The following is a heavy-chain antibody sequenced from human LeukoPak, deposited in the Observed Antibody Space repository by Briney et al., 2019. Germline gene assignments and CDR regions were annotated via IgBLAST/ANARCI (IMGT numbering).Heavy chain of an antibody. J-gene: IGHJ3*02. D-gene: IGHD1-1*01. CDR2: IWYDRNNK. CDR3: VKDQAGTTGNAFDI. V-gene: IGHV3-30*02. Sequence: GGSLRLSCAASGFTFSSYDMHWVRQAPGKGLEWVAVIWYDRNNKYYADSVKGRFTISRDNSKNTMYLQMNSLRGEDTAVYYCVKDQAGTTGNAFDIWGQGTVVSVYS. CDR1: GFTFSSYD.